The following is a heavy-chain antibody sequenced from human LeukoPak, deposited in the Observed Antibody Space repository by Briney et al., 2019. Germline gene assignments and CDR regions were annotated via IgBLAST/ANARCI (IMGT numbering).Heavy chain of an antibody. V-gene: IGHV3-23*01. J-gene: IGHJ4*02. D-gene: IGHD3-9*01. CDR1: GFTFSNYA. CDR2: ISGSGGDT. Sequence: GGSLRLSCAASGFTFSNYAMSWVRQAPGKGLEWVSTISGSGGDTYSADSVKGRFTISRDNSKNTLYLQMNSLRAEDTAVYYCAKEAYNILTGYFVDYWGQGTLVTVSS. CDR3: AKEAYNILTGYFVDY.